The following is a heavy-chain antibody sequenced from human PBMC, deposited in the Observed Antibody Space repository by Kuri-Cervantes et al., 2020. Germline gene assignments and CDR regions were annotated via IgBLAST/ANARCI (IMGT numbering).Heavy chain of an antibody. CDR3: ARAMMWSSDAFDI. V-gene: IGHV3-13*01. D-gene: IGHD3-22*01. CDR1: GFTFSNYA. CDR2: IGTAGDT. J-gene: IGHJ3*02. Sequence: GESLKISCAASGFTFSNYAMSWVRQAPGKGLEWVSAIGTAGDTYYPGSVKGRFTISRENAKNSLYLQMNSLRAGDTAVYYCARAMMWSSDAFDIWGQGTMVTVSS.